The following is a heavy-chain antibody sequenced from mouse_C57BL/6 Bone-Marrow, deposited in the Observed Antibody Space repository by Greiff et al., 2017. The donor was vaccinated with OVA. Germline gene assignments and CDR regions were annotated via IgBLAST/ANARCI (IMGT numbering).Heavy chain of an antibody. CDR1: GFSLTSSG. J-gene: IGHJ4*01. Sequence: QVQLKQSGPGLVAPSQSLSITCTVSGFSLTSSGVDWVRPTPGKGLEWLGVICGGGSTNYNSALMSRLGICKDYSKSQVFLKMNSLQTDDTAMYCGAKRSYEAMDYWGQGTSVTVSS. CDR3: AKRSYEAMDY. D-gene: IGHD1-1*01. CDR2: ICGGGST. V-gene: IGHV2-9*01.